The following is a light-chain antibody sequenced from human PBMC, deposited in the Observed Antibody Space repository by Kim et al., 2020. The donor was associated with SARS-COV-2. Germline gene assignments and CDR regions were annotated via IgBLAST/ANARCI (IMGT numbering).Light chain of an antibody. Sequence: PGGTVTLTCASSTGAVTSGSSPIWFPQKPGQAPRPLIYSISDKHSWTPARFSGSLLGGKAALTLSGVQPEDEADYYCLLYCGGARVFGGGTQLTVL. J-gene: IGLJ3*02. CDR3: LLYCGGARV. CDR1: TGAVTSGSS. V-gene: IGLV7-43*01. CDR2: SIS.